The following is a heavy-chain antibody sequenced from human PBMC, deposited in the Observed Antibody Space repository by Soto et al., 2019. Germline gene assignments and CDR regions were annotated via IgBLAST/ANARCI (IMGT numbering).Heavy chain of an antibody. Sequence: SETLSLTCTVSGGSISSYYWSWIRQPPGKGLEWIGYIYYSGSTNYNPSLKSRVTISVDTSKNQFSLKLSSVTAADTAVYYCARSKSGSRFDVWGQGTLVTVSS. D-gene: IGHD2-2*01. J-gene: IGHJ4*02. CDR2: IYYSGST. CDR3: ARSKSGSRFDV. CDR1: GGSISSYY. V-gene: IGHV4-59*01.